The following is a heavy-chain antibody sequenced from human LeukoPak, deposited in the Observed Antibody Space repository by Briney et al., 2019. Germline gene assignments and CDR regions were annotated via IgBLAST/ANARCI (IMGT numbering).Heavy chain of an antibody. CDR3: ARPHYRQYFQH. CDR2: INHSGST. V-gene: IGHV4-34*01. D-gene: IGHD3-10*01. CDR1: GGSFSGYY. Sequence: SETLSLTCAVYGGSFSGYYWSWIRQPPGKGLEWIGEINHSGSTNYNPSLKSRVTISVDTSKNQFSLKLSSATAADTAVYYCARPHYRQYFQHWGQGTLVTVSS. J-gene: IGHJ1*01.